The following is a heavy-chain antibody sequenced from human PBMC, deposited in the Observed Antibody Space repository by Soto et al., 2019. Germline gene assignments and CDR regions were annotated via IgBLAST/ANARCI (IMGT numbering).Heavy chain of an antibody. CDR2: ISYDGSNK. CDR1: GFTFSSYA. D-gene: IGHD6-13*01. J-gene: IGHJ5*02. V-gene: IGHV3-30-3*01. Sequence: QVQLVESGGGVVQPGRSLRLSCAASGFTFSSYAMHWVRQAPGKGLEWVAVISYDGSNKYYADSVKGRFTISRDNSKNTLYLQMNSLSAEDTAVYYCARPYSSSCQRCWFDPWGQGTLVTVSS. CDR3: ARPYSSSCQRCWFDP.